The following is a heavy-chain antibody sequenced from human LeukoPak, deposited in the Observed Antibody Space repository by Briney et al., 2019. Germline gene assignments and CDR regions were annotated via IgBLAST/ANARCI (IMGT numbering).Heavy chain of an antibody. Sequence: PSETLSLTCIVSGYSIHSVHYLAWLRQSPEKGLEWIGNINPRGSTYYTPSLKGRVSMSVDTSQNQFSLTLTSVTAADTAMYYCARVRDGDYGSFDPWGQGTLVTVSS. CDR1: GYSIHSVHY. CDR2: INPRGST. J-gene: IGHJ5*02. D-gene: IGHD4-17*01. CDR3: ARVRDGDYGSFDP. V-gene: IGHV4-38-2*02.